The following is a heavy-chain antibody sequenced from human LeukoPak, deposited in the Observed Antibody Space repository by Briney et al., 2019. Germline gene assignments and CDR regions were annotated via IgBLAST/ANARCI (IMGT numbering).Heavy chain of an antibody. D-gene: IGHD4-23*01. V-gene: IGHV3-23*01. CDR1: GFTYSSYW. Sequence: PGGSLRLSCAASGFTYSSYWMHWVRQAPGKGLEWVSAISGSGGGTYYADSVKGRFTISRDNSKNTVNLQMNSLRAEDTAIYYCAKVTTVVVVTGSLIDYWGQGTLVTVSS. J-gene: IGHJ4*02. CDR2: ISGSGGGT. CDR3: AKVTTVVVVTGSLIDY.